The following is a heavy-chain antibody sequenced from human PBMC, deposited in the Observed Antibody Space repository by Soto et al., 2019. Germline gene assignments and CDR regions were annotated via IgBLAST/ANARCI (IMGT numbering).Heavy chain of an antibody. CDR1: GFTVSSNY. CDR2: IYSGGST. CDR3: ERGPRDTMIPDYFDY. J-gene: IGHJ4*02. V-gene: IGHV3-53*04. Sequence: GGSLRLSCAASGFTVSSNYMSWVRQAPGKGLEWVSVIYSGGSTYYADSEKGRFTISRHNSKNTLYLQMNSLRAEDTAVYYCERGPRDTMIPDYFDYWGQGTLVTVSS. D-gene: IGHD3-22*01.